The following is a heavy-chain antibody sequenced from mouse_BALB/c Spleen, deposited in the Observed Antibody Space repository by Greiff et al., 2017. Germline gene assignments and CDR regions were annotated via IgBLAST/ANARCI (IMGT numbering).Heavy chain of an antibody. Sequence: EVKLMESGAELVKPGASVKLSCTASGFNIKDTYMHWVKQRPEQGLEWIGRIDPANGNTKYDPKFQGKATITADTSSNTAYLQLSSLTSEDTAVYYCARDSSGFAYWGQGTLVTVSA. CDR3: ARDSSGFAY. V-gene: IGHV14-3*02. CDR1: GFNIKDTY. D-gene: IGHD3-2*01. CDR2: IDPANGNT. J-gene: IGHJ3*01.